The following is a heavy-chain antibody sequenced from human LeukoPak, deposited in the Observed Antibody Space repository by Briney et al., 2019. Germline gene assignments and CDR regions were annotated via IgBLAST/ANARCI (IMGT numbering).Heavy chain of an antibody. Sequence: GTSLRLSCAASGFTFSNYWMHWVRQAPGKGLVWVSRINSDGSSTRYTDSVKGRFTISRDNAKDTLYLQINSLRAEDTAVYYCARVRGDSYAEDYWGQGTLVTVSS. D-gene: IGHD5-18*01. V-gene: IGHV3-74*01. J-gene: IGHJ4*02. CDR3: ARVRGDSYAEDY. CDR1: GFTFSNYW. CDR2: INSDGSST.